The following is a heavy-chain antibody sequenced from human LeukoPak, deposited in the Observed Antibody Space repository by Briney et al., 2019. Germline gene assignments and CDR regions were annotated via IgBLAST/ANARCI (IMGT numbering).Heavy chain of an antibody. CDR1: GFTFSSYG. V-gene: IGHV3-33*01. J-gene: IGHJ6*02. CDR3: ARDGRGWPYYYYYYGMDV. CDR2: IWYDGSNK. Sequence: SGGSLRLSCAASGFTFSSYGMHWVRQAPGKGLEWVAVIWYDGSNKYYADSVKGRFTISRDNSKNTLYLQMNCLRAEDTAVYYCARDGRGWPYYYYYYGMDVWGQGTTVTVSS. D-gene: IGHD6-19*01.